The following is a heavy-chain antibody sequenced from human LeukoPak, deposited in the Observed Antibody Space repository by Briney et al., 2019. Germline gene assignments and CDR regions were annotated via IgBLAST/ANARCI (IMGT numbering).Heavy chain of an antibody. CDR1: GYTFTDYF. CDR3: ATTAWGSYGYYFDY. D-gene: IGHD3-16*01. V-gene: IGHV1-8*02. J-gene: IGHJ4*02. Sequence: ASVKVSCKASGYTFTDYFMHWVRQAPGQGLEWMGWMNPNSGNTGYAQKFQGRVTMTRNTSISTAYMELSSLRSEDTAVYYCATTAWGSYGYYFDYWGQGTLVTVSS. CDR2: MNPNSGNT.